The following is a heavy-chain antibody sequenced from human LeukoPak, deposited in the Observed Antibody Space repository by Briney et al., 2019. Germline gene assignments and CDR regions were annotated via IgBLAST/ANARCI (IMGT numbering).Heavy chain of an antibody. Sequence: PSETLSPTCTVSGGSISNNNYYWAWIRQPPGKGLECIGSIYYSGSPSYNPSLKSRVTISVDTSKNQFSLRLSSVTAADTAVYYCATWRTAKTGFDYWGQGTLVTVSS. V-gene: IGHV4-39*01. J-gene: IGHJ4*02. D-gene: IGHD1-1*01. CDR2: IYYSGSP. CDR1: GGSISNNNYY. CDR3: ATWRTAKTGFDY.